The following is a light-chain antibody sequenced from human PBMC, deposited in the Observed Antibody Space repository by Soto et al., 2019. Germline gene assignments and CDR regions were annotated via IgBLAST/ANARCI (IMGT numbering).Light chain of an antibody. CDR2: DAS. V-gene: IGKV1-5*01. CDR3: QQYNSYSGM. Sequence: DIQMTQSPSTLSASVGDRVTVTCRASQTIGSWLAWYQQKPGRAPKLLIFDASSLESGVPSRFSGNGSGTEFTLTISGLQPDHFASYYCQQYNSYSGMFGQGTKVDIK. CDR1: QTIGSW. J-gene: IGKJ1*01.